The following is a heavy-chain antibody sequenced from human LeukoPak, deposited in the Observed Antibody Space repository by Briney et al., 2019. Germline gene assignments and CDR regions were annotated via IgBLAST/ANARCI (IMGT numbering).Heavy chain of an antibody. D-gene: IGHD3/OR15-3a*01. J-gene: IGHJ4*02. CDR2: ISSSSSNI. CDR3: AKGLAYSFDY. V-gene: IGHV3-11*04. CDR1: GFIFSDYY. Sequence: GGSLRLSCAASGFIFSDYYMSGIRQARAKGLEGVSYISSSSSNIYYAGSVKGRFTISRDNSKNTLHLQMNSLRAEDTAVYYCAKGLAYSFDYWGQGTLVTVSS.